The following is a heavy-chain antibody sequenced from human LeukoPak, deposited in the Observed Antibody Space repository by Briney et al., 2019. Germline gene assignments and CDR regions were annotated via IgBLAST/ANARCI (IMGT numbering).Heavy chain of an antibody. V-gene: IGHV1-46*01. Sequence: ASVKVSCKASGYTFSSYYMHWVRLAPGQGLEWMGIINPTGGDTTYTPKFQDRVTLTRDTSTSTVYLGLSSLRSDDTAVYYCARGTVVTPYDYWGQGTLVTVSS. CDR2: INPTGGDT. CDR1: GYTFSSYY. CDR3: ARGTVVTPYDY. J-gene: IGHJ4*02. D-gene: IGHD4-23*01.